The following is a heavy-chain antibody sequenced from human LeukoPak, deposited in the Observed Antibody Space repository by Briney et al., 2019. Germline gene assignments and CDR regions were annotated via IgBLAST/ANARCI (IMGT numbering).Heavy chain of an antibody. D-gene: IGHD3-9*01. CDR3: AKVGNDFLTCYYGLDY. J-gene: IGHJ4*02. CDR1: GFTFSSYG. Sequence: PGGSLRLSCAASGFTFSSYGMHWVRQAPGKGLEWVAFIRYDGSNKYYADSVKGRFTISRDNSKNTLYLQMNSLRAENTAVYYCAKVGNDFLTCYYGLDYWGQGPLLTVSS. V-gene: IGHV3-30*02. CDR2: IRYDGSNK.